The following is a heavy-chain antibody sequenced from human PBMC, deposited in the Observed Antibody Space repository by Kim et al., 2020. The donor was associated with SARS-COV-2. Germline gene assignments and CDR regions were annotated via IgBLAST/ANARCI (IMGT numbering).Heavy chain of an antibody. CDR2: ISSSSSYI. CDR3: AREYVATQELWLRRYYYYYGMDV. CDR1: GFTFSSYS. Sequence: GGSLRLSCAASGFTFSSYSMNWVRQAPGKGLEWVSSISSSSSYIYYADSVKGRFTISRDNAKNSLYLQMNSLRAEDTAVYYCAREYVATQELWLRRYYYYYGMDVWGQGTTVTVSS. D-gene: IGHD5-18*01. J-gene: IGHJ6*02. V-gene: IGHV3-21*01.